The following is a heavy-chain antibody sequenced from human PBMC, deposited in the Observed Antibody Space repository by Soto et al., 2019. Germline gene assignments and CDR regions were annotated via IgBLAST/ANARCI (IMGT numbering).Heavy chain of an antibody. V-gene: IGHV4-4*02. CDR3: ATVPPRIVVVLAEFPT. Sequence: QVQLRQSGPGLVRSSGTLSLTCRVSGTSISSSYWWAWVRQSPGKGLEWIGEIYHNGITKYNPSLKSRVSMSIDKSNNQFSLKLTSVTAADTAVYYCATVPPRIVVVLAEFPTWGQGTLVTVSS. J-gene: IGHJ4*02. D-gene: IGHD2-21*01. CDR1: GTSISSSYW. CDR2: IYHNGIT.